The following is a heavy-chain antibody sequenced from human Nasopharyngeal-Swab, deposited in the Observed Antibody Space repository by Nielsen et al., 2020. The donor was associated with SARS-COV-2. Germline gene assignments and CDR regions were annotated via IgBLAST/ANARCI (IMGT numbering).Heavy chain of an antibody. CDR1: GGSFSAYY. J-gene: IGHJ6*03. Sequence: GSLRLSCAVYGGSFSAYYWGWLRQPPGKGLEWIAEINHSGSTNYNPSLKSRVTLSVDTSMNQFSLELSSVTAADTAVYYCARGLSGIVPAPILGLGPYYSYYYMDVWGKGTTVTVSS. V-gene: IGHV4-34*01. CDR2: INHSGST. CDR3: ARGLSGIVPAPILGLGPYYSYYYMDV. D-gene: IGHD2-2*01.